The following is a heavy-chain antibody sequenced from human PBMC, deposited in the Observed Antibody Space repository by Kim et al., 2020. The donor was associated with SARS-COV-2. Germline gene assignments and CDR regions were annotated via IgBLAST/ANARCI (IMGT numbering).Heavy chain of an antibody. J-gene: IGHJ5*02. D-gene: IGHD5-12*01. V-gene: IGHV3-64D*06. CDR3: VKDLIYSYDL. Sequence: YYGDSVKGRFTISRDDTKNTQHLQKTSLRADDTAVYYCVKDLIYSYDLWGQGTLVIVSS.